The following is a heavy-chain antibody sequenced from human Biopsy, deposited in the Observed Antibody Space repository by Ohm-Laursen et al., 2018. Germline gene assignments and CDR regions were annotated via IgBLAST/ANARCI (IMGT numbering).Heavy chain of an antibody. CDR1: GGSIDTQS. CDR2: VDIRGHA. CDR3: ARVKGEWPEYEFDK. Sequence: PSETLSLTCTVSGGSIDTQSWIRQPAGKGLEWIGRVDIRGHADYSSSLRSRVTMSADAPKNQFSLKLTSVTAADTAVYFCARVKGEWPEYEFDKWGQGILVTVSS. D-gene: IGHD3-16*01. J-gene: IGHJ4*02. V-gene: IGHV4-4*07.